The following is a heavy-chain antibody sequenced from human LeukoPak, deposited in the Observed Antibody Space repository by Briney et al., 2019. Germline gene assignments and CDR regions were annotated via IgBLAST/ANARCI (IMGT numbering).Heavy chain of an antibody. D-gene: IGHD1-1*01. J-gene: IGHJ2*01. CDR1: GYSFSNYA. Sequence: ASVKVSCKASGYSFSNYAMHWVRQAPGQRLEWIGWINAGDGNTEYSQKFQGRVTITRDTSASTDYMELSSLKFEDTAIYFCAIGQHATGWYVDLWGRGTLVTVSS. CDR3: AIGQHATGWYVDL. V-gene: IGHV1-3*01. CDR2: INAGDGNT.